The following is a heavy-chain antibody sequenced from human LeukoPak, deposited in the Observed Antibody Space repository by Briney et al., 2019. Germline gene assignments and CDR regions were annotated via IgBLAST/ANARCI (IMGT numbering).Heavy chain of an antibody. CDR1: GFSFRNSW. V-gene: IGHV3-7*01. Sequence: PGGSLRLSCAASGFSFRNSWMSWVRQAPGKGLEWVANIKQDGTEKYYVDSVKGRFTISRDNAKNSLYLQMNSLRAEDTAVYYCARGGESWGQGTLVTVSS. D-gene: IGHD3-16*01. CDR2: IKQDGTEK. CDR3: ARGGES. J-gene: IGHJ5*02.